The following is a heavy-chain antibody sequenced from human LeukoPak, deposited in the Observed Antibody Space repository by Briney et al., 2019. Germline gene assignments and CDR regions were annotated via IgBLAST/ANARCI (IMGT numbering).Heavy chain of an antibody. D-gene: IGHD3-22*01. V-gene: IGHV3-7*01. CDR3: ARCCDDSSDY. CDR2: IKQDGSEK. CDR1: GFTFSGYW. J-gene: IGHJ4*02. Sequence: GGSLRLSCAASGFTFSGYWMSWVRQAPGKGLEWVANIKQDGSEKYYVDSVKGRFTISRDNAKNSLYLQMNSLRAEDTAVYYCARCCDDSSDYWGQGTLVTVSS.